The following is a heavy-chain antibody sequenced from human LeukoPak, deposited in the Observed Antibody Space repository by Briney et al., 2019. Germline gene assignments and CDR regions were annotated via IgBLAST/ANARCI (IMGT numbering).Heavy chain of an antibody. CDR3: ARAVRGYSGSKYYFDY. CDR2: INHSGST. V-gene: IGHV4-34*01. CDR1: GGSFSGYY. D-gene: IGHD5-12*01. Sequence: SETLSLTCAVYGGSFSGYYWSWIRQPRGKGLEWIGEINHSGSTNYNPSLKSRVTISVDTSKNQFSLKLSSVTAADTAVYYCARAVRGYSGSKYYFDYWGQGTLVTVSS. J-gene: IGHJ4*02.